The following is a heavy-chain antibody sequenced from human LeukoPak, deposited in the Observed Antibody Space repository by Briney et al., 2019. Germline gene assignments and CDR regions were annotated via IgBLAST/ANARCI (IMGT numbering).Heavy chain of an antibody. V-gene: IGHV3-30*02. D-gene: IGHD3-16*01. Sequence: GGSLRLSCAASGFTFSTCGMHWVRQAPGKGLEWVAFIESHGDNKYYIESVKGRFTISRDTSENTLYLQMNSLRAEDTALYYCAKDQRWGSQNYFDSWGQGTLVTVSS. J-gene: IGHJ4*02. CDR2: IESHGDNK. CDR1: GFTFSTCG. CDR3: AKDQRWGSQNYFDS.